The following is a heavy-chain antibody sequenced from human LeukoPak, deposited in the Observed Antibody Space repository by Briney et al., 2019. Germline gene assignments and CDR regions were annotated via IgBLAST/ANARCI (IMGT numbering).Heavy chain of an antibody. Sequence: GGSLRLSCAASGFTLSSHWMTWVRQAPGKGLEWVANINQDGSAKYYVDSVRGRFTISRDNAKNSMHLQMNSLRAEDTAVYYCARWEIRGTAHQLDYWGQGTLVTVPS. V-gene: IGHV3-7*01. CDR1: GFTLSSHW. CDR3: ARWEIRGTAHQLDY. D-gene: IGHD1-7*01. J-gene: IGHJ4*02. CDR2: INQDGSAK.